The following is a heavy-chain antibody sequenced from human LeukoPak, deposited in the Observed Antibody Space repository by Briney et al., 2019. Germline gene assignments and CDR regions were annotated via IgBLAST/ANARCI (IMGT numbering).Heavy chain of an antibody. Sequence: GASVKVSSKASGYTFTSYDINWVRQATGQGLEWMGWMNPNSGNTGYAQKFQGRVTMTRNTSISTAYMELSSLRSEDTAVYYCARGRGITIFGVVIIGQNWFDPWGQGTLVTVSS. CDR3: ARGRGITIFGVVIIGQNWFDP. CDR1: GYTFTSYD. J-gene: IGHJ5*02. D-gene: IGHD3-3*01. CDR2: MNPNSGNT. V-gene: IGHV1-8*01.